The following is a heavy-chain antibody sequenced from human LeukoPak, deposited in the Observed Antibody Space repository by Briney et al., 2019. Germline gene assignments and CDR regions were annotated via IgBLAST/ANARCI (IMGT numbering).Heavy chain of an antibody. J-gene: IGHJ3*02. V-gene: IGHV1-2*02. Sequence: GASVKVSCKASGYTFTGYYMHWVRQAPGQGLEWMGWINPNSGGTNYAQKFQGRVTMTRDTSISTAYMELSRLRSDDTAVYHCARDGGYYDSSGYWGPHDAFDIWGQGTMVTVSS. CDR2: INPNSGGT. D-gene: IGHD3-22*01. CDR1: GYTFTGYY. CDR3: ARDGGYYDSSGYWGPHDAFDI.